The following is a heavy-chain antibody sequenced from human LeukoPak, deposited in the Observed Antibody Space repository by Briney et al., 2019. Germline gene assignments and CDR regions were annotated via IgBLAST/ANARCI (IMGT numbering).Heavy chain of an antibody. J-gene: IGHJ4*02. Sequence: GGSLRLSCGASGFTFDDCAIHWVRQGPGKGLEWVSGINWNSGSKHHADSVKGRFTISRDNAKNSLYLQMNSLKPEDTALYYCTKDFSSGYYYFDFWGQGTLVTVSS. CDR3: TKDFSSGYYYFDF. CDR2: INWNSGSK. CDR1: GFTFDDCA. V-gene: IGHV3-9*01. D-gene: IGHD3-22*01.